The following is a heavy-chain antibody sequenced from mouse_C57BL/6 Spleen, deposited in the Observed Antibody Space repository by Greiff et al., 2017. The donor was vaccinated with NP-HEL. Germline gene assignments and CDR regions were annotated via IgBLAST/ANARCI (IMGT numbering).Heavy chain of an antibody. V-gene: IGHV5-12*01. J-gene: IGHJ1*03. CDR2: ISNGGGST. Sequence: EVNVVESGGGLVQPGGSLKLSCAASGFTFSDYYMYWVRQTPEKRLEWVAYISNGGGSTYYPDTVKGRFTISRDNAKNTLYLQMSRLKSEDTAMYYCARPDYYGSSSYWYFDVWGTGTTVTVSS. CDR3: ARPDYYGSSSYWYFDV. D-gene: IGHD1-1*01. CDR1: GFTFSDYY.